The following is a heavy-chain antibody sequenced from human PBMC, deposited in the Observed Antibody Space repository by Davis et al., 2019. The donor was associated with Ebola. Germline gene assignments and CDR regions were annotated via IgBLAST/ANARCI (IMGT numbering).Heavy chain of an antibody. J-gene: IGHJ4*02. CDR2: INPHNGNT. CDR1: GYTFVTYG. Sequence: ASVKVSCKTSGYTFVTYGITWVRQAPGQGLEWMGWINPHNGNTNYAQNVQGRVTMTTDTSTSTAYMEVGSLRSDDTAVYYCARAQFPTTSDHWGQGTLVTVSS. CDR3: ARAQFPTTSDH. V-gene: IGHV1-18*04. D-gene: IGHD1-1*01.